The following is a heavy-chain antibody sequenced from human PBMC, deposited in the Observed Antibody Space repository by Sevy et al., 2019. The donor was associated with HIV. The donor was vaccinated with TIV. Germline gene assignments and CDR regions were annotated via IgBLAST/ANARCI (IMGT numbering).Heavy chain of an antibody. J-gene: IGHJ4*02. V-gene: IGHV4-39*01. CDR3: ARWYGNNFDY. Sequence: SETLSLTCTVSGGTISSSSYRWGWIRQPPGKGLEWVGSIYHTGAADDNPSLKRRVTMSVDTSKNQFSLQMGSVTAADTAVYYCARWYGNNFDYWGQGALVTVSS. CDR2: IYHTGAA. CDR1: GGTISSSSYR. D-gene: IGHD3-10*01.